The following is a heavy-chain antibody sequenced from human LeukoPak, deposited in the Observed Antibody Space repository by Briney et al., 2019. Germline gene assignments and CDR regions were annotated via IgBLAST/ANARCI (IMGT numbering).Heavy chain of an antibody. D-gene: IGHD6-13*01. CDR2: IKSKTDGGTT. J-gene: IGHJ4*02. V-gene: IGHV3-15*01. CDR3: ARYSSSWYFIDY. CDR1: GFTFSNAW. Sequence: GGSLRLSCAASGFTFSNAWMSWVRQAPGKGLEWVGRIKSKTDGGTTDYAAPVKGRFTISRDNAKNSLYLQMNSLRAEDTAVYYCARYSSSWYFIDYWGQGTLVTVSS.